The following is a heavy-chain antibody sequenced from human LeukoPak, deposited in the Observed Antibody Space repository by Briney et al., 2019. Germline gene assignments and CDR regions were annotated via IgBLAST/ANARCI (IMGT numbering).Heavy chain of an antibody. CDR2: IRSKPQSYAT. D-gene: IGHD1-26*01. CDR3: TRVGPSTVVDY. Sequence: GGSLKLSCAAPGFTFSDSAIHWVRQASGKGLEWVGRIRSKPQSYATAYDESLKGRFTISRDDSKNTAYLQVSSLKIEDAAVYYCTRVGPSTVVDYWGQGTQVTVSS. CDR1: GFTFSDSA. V-gene: IGHV3-73*01. J-gene: IGHJ4*02.